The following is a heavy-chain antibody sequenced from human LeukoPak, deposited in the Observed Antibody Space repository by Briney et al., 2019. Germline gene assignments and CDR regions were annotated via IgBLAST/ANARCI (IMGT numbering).Heavy chain of an antibody. Sequence: SETLSLTCTVSGGSISSYFWSWIRQPPGKGLEWIGNIYNSGSTNYNPSLKSRVTISVDTSKNQFSLRLTSVTAADTAIYYCAAMTTVTMYSYFFDSWGQGTLLTVSS. J-gene: IGHJ4*02. CDR3: AAMTTVTMYSYFFDS. V-gene: IGHV4-59*01. D-gene: IGHD4-17*01. CDR2: IYNSGST. CDR1: GGSISSYF.